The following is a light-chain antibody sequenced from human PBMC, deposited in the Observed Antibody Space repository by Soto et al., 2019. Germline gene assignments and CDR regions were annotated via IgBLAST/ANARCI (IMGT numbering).Light chain of an antibody. CDR1: QGITNY. CDR2: AAS. CDR3: QKYNGVPWT. V-gene: IGKV1-27*01. J-gene: IGKJ1*01. Sequence: DIQMTQSPSSLSASVGDRVTIACRASQGITNYLAWYQHKPGKVPQILIFAASTLQSGFASRFSGSGSGTDFTLTISSLQPDDVATYYCQKYNGVPWTFGQGTKVESK.